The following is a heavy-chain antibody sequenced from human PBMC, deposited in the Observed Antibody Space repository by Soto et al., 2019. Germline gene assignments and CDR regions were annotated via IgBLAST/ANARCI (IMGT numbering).Heavy chain of an antibody. J-gene: IGHJ3*02. V-gene: IGHV1-69*13. CDR3: ASHHYDSSGYEAFDI. CDR2: IIPIFGTA. CDR1: GGTFSSYA. D-gene: IGHD3-22*01. Sequence: SVKFSCKASGGTFSSYAISWVRQAPGQGLEWMGGIIPIFGTANYAQKFQGRVTITADESTSTAYMELSSLRSEDTAVYYCASHHYDSSGYEAFDIWGQGTMVTVSS.